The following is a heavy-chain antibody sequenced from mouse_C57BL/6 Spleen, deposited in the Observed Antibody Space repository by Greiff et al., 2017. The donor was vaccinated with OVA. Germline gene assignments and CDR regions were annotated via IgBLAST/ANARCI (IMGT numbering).Heavy chain of an antibody. V-gene: IGHV1-52*01. CDR2: IDPSDSET. CDR3: ARVGTVLENFDV. CDR1: GYTFTSYW. D-gene: IGHD1-1*01. Sequence: QVQLQQPGAELVRPGSSVKLSCKASGYTFTSYWMHWVKQRPIQGLEWIGNIDPSDSETHYNQKFKDKATLTVDKSSSTAYMQLSSLTSEDSAVYYCARVGTVLENFDVWGTGTTVTVSS. J-gene: IGHJ1*03.